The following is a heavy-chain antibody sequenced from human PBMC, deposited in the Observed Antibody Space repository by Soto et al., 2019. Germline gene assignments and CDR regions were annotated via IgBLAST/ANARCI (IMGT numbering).Heavy chain of an antibody. J-gene: IGHJ4*02. CDR2: IYYSGST. CDR1: CGSISSSSYY. Sequence: SETLSLTCTVSCGSISSSSYYWGWIRQPPGKGLEWIGSIYYSGSTYYNPSLKSRVTISVDTSKNQFSLKLSSVTAADTAVYYCARQWEYYYDSSGYSHFDYWGQGTLVTVSS. D-gene: IGHD3-22*01. CDR3: ARQWEYYYDSSGYSHFDY. V-gene: IGHV4-39*01.